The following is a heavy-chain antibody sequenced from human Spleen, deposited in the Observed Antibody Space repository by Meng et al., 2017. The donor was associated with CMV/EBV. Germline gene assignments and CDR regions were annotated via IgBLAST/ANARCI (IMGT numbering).Heavy chain of an antibody. CDR3: ARGGLPYQPLNYYFDY. V-gene: IGHV1-69*05. Sequence: GGTFSIYAISWVRQAPGQGLEWMGGIIPIFGTANYAQKFQGRVTITTDESTSTAYMELSSLRSEDTAVYYCARGGLPYQPLNYYFDYWGQGTLVTVSS. CDR2: IIPIFGTA. J-gene: IGHJ4*02. CDR1: GGTFSIYA. D-gene: IGHD2-2*01.